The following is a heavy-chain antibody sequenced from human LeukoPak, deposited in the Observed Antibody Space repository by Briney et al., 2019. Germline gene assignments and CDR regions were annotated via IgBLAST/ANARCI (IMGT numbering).Heavy chain of an antibody. Sequence: SVKVSCKATGRTFSSYAISLVRQAPGQGLEWMGRIIPILGIANYAQKFQGRVTITADKSTSTAYMELSSLRSEDTAVYYCARDPPLIAVAGNDYWGQGTLVTVSS. CDR2: IIPILGIA. J-gene: IGHJ4*02. D-gene: IGHD6-19*01. CDR3: ARDPPLIAVAGNDY. CDR1: GRTFSSYA. V-gene: IGHV1-69*04.